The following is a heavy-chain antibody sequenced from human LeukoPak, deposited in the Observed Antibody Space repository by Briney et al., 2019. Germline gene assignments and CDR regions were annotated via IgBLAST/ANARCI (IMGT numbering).Heavy chain of an antibody. J-gene: IGHJ4*02. CDR3: AKRTMSAFDS. V-gene: IGHV3-23*01. CDR2: ISGSGNGT. Sequence: PGGSLRLSCTASGFTFRTYAMNWVRQAPGKGLEWLSGISGSGNGTYYADSVKGRFTISRDSSKNVVYLQMNSLTVEDAATYYCAKRTMSAFDSWGQGTLLIVSS. D-gene: IGHD5-24*01. CDR1: GFTFRTYA.